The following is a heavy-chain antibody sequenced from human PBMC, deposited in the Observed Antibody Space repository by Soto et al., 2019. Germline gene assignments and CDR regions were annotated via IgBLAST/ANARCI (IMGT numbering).Heavy chain of an antibody. CDR2: ISRSSYI. V-gene: IGHV3-21*01. D-gene: IGHD1-26*01. CDR3: ARVGYSGSYHFDY. CDR1: GFTFSSYS. Sequence: EVQLVESGGGLVKPGGSLRLSCAASGFTFSSYSMNWVRQAPGKGLEWVSSISRSSYIYYAASVKGRFTISRDNAQNALYLQMNSLRDEDTAVYYCARVGYSGSYHFDYWGQGTLVTVSS. J-gene: IGHJ4*02.